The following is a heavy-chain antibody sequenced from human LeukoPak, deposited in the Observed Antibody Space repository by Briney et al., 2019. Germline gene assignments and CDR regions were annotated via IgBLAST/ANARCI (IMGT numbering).Heavy chain of an antibody. CDR3: ARASSSGYYYY. D-gene: IGHD3-22*01. J-gene: IGHJ4*02. CDR2: IIPILGIA. Sequence: SVKVSCKASGGTFSSYAISWVRQAPGQGLEWMGRIIPILGIANYAQKFQGRVTITADKSTSTAYMELSSLRSEDTAVYYCARASSSGYYYYWGQGTLVIVSS. V-gene: IGHV1-69*04. CDR1: GGTFSSYA.